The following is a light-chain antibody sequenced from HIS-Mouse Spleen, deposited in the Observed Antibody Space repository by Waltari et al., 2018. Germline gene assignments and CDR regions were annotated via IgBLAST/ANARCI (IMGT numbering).Light chain of an antibody. CDR3: YSAADNNRV. CDR2: KDS. J-gene: IGLJ3*02. Sequence: SYELTQPSSVSVSPGQTARITCSGDVLAKKYARWFQQKPGQAPVLVIYKDSERPEGIPERFSGSSSGTTVTLTISGAQVEDEADYYCYSAADNNRVFGGGTKLTVL. V-gene: IGLV3-27*01. CDR1: VLAKKY.